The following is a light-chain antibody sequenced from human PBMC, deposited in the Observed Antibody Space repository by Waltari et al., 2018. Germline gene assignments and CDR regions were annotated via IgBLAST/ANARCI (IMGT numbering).Light chain of an antibody. CDR3: QQRSNWPIT. CDR2: AAS. J-gene: IGKJ5*01. Sequence: DIQMTQSPSSVSASVGDRVTITCRASQDVSTWLAWYQQKPRKAPQLLIYAASRLQSGVPSRFSGSGSGTDFTLTISTLQPEDFAVYYCQQRSNWPITFGQGTRLEIK. V-gene: IGKV1-12*01. CDR1: QDVSTW.